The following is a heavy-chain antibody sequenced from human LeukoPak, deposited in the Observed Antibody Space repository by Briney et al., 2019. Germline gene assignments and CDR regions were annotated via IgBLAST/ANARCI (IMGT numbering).Heavy chain of an antibody. CDR2: ISYDGIKK. V-gene: IGHV3-30-3*01. Sequence: GGSLRLSCAASGFTFSSYAMSWVRQAPGKGLEWVAVISYDGIKKYYADSVKGRFTISRDNSKNTLYLQMNSLRAEDTALFYCARGWWSSGWFFGRIPPNYGMDVWGQGTTVTVSS. D-gene: IGHD6-19*01. J-gene: IGHJ6*02. CDR3: ARGWWSSGWFFGRIPPNYGMDV. CDR1: GFTFSSYA.